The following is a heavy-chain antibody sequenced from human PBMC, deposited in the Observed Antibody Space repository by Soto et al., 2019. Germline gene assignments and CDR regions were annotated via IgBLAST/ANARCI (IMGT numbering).Heavy chain of an antibody. CDR3: ARSAYYDSTPLEYFQH. CDR1: GGSVSDKTYY. D-gene: IGHD3-22*01. Sequence: SETLSLTCSVSGGSVSDKTYYWSWIRQPPGKRLEWIGYVYYSGSTNYNPSLKSRVTISVDTSKNQFSLKLSSVTAADTAVYYCARSAYYDSTPLEYFQHWGQGTLVTVSS. V-gene: IGHV4-61*01. CDR2: VYYSGST. J-gene: IGHJ1*01.